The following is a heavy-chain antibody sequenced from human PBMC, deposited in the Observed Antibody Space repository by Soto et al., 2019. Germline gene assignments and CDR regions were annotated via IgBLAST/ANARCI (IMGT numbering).Heavy chain of an antibody. D-gene: IGHD6-13*01. CDR2: IYYSGST. CDR1: GGSISSYY. V-gene: IGHV4-59*08. CDR3: ARLGSSWYAFDI. Sequence: SETLSLTCTVSGGSISSYYWSWIRQPPGKGLEWIGYIYYSGSTNYNPSLKSRVTISVDTSKNQFSLKLSSVTAADTAVYYCARLGSSWYAFDIWGQGTMVTVSS. J-gene: IGHJ3*02.